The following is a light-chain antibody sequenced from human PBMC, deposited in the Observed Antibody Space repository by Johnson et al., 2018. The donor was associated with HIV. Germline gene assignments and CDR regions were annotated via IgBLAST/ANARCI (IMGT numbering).Light chain of an antibody. CDR3: GTWDSSLSAGGYV. CDR2: ENN. J-gene: IGLJ1*01. Sequence: HSVLTQPPSVSAAPGQKVTISCSGSSSNIGNNYVSWYQQLPGTAPKLLIYENNKRPSGIPDRFSGSKSGTSATLGITGLQTGDEADYYCGTWDSSLSAGGYVFRTGTKVTVL. V-gene: IGLV1-51*02. CDR1: SSNIGNNY.